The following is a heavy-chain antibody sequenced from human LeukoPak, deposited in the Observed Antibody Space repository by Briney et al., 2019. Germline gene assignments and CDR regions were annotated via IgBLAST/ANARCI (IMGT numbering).Heavy chain of an antibody. V-gene: IGHV3-30*18. J-gene: IGHJ2*01. CDR1: GFILSSYG. CDR3: AKDHVDSSSWSQYFEL. D-gene: IGHD6-13*01. CDR2: ISFDGSNK. Sequence: SGGSLRLSCAASGFILSSYGMHWVRQAPGKGLEWVAVISFDGSNKYHADSVQGRFTISRDNSKNTLFLQMDGLRAEDTAGYFCAKDHVDSSSWSQYFELWGRGTLVTVSS.